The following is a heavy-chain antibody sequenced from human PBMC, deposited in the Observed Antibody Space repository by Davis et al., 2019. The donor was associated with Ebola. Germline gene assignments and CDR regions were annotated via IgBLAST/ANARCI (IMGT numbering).Heavy chain of an antibody. CDR2: INHRGDT. Sequence: SETLSLTCAVSGGSFSGYFWSWIRQPPGQGLEWIGEINHRGDTNYSPSLKSRITISEDTSKSQFSLKLSSVTAADTAVYYCARGLYPWELDYWGQGTLVTVSS. CDR1: GGSFSGYF. CDR3: ARGLYPWELDY. V-gene: IGHV4-34*01. D-gene: IGHD1-1*01. J-gene: IGHJ4*02.